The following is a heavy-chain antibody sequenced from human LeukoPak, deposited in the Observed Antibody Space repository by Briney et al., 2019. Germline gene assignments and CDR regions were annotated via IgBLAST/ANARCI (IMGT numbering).Heavy chain of an antibody. CDR1: GGSISSYY. CDR3: ARGPDIVVVPAEYYFDY. V-gene: IGHV4-59*12. D-gene: IGHD2-2*01. CDR2: IYYSGST. Sequence: PSETLSLTCTVSGGSISSYYWSWIRQPPGKGLEWIGYIYYSGSTNYNPSLKSRVTISVDTSKNQFSLKLSSVTAADTAVYYCARGPDIVVVPAEYYFDYWGQGTLVTVSS. J-gene: IGHJ4*02.